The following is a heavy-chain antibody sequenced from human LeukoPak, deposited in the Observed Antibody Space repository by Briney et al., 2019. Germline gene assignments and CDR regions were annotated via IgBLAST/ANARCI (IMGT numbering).Heavy chain of an antibody. J-gene: IGHJ1*01. V-gene: IGHV3-74*01. CDR1: GFTFSTYW. Sequence: GGSLRLSCAASGFTFSTYWMHWVRQAPGKGLVWVSRIKSDGGTNYADSVKGRFTISRDNAKKIVSLQMNSLRPEDTGVYYCARAPSEIGGYYPEYFRHWGQGTLVTVSS. D-gene: IGHD3-22*01. CDR2: IKSDGGT. CDR3: ARAPSEIGGYYPEYFRH.